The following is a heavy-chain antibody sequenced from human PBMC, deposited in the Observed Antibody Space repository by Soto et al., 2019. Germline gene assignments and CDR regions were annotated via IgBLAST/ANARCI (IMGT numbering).Heavy chain of an antibody. J-gene: IGHJ4*02. CDR2: IDLDGSGT. CDR3: TTVVEY. CDR1: GFTFTNYW. V-gene: IGHV3-74*01. Sequence: EVQLAETGGGSVQPGGSLRLSCAASGFTFTNYWILCVRQVPGKGLEWVARIDLDGSGTSYADFVKGRFTISRDNAKDMVYLQMSSLSVEDTALYYCTTVVEYWGQGDPVTVSS.